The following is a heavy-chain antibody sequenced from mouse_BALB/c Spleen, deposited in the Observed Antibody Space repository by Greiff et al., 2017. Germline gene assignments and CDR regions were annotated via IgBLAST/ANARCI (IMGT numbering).Heavy chain of an antibody. V-gene: IGHV2-9*02. D-gene: IGHD3-2*02. J-gene: IGHJ2*01. CDR1: GFSLTSYG. CDR2: IWAGGST. Sequence: VKLVESGPGLVAPSQSLSITCTVSGFSLTSYGVHWVRQPPGKGLEWLGVIWAGGSTNYNSALMSRLSISKDNSKSQVFLKMNSLQTDDTAMYYCASGAHFDYWGQGTTLTVSS. CDR3: ASGAHFDY.